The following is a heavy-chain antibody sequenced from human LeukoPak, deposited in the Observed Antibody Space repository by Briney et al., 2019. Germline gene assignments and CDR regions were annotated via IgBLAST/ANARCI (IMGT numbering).Heavy chain of an antibody. D-gene: IGHD4-17*01. J-gene: IGHJ4*02. Sequence: GGSLRLSCAASGFTFGSYGMHWVRQAPGKGLEWVAVIWYDGSTEYYADSAKGRFTISRDNSKNTLYLQMNSLRAEDTAVYNCAREGDGDYVPFDYWGQVTLVTVSS. CDR2: IWYDGSTE. CDR3: AREGDGDYVPFDY. V-gene: IGHV3-33*01. CDR1: GFTFGSYG.